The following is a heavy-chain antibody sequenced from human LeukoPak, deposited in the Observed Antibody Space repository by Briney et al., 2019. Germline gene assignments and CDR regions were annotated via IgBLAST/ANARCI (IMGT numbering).Heavy chain of an antibody. J-gene: IGHJ6*03. Sequence: SETLSLTCSVSGGSISSSSYFWGWIRQPPGKGLEWIGSTYYSGSTYYNPSLKSRVTISVDTSKNQFSLKLNSVTAADTAVYYCARSSVVKGYYYYMDVWAKGPRSPSP. D-gene: IGHD2-2*01. CDR2: TYYSGST. CDR3: ARSSVVKGYYYYMDV. CDR1: GGSISSSSYF. V-gene: IGHV4-39*01.